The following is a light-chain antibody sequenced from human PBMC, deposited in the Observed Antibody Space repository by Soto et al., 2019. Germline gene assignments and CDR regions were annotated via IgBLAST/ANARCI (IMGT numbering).Light chain of an antibody. CDR2: DVS. J-gene: IGLJ1*01. Sequence: QSVLTQPASVSGSPGQSITISCTSTSSDVGGYNYVSWYQHHPGKAPKLMIYDVSNRPSGVSNRFSGSKSGNTASLTISGLQPEDEADYYCCSYTTSNTRQIVFGTGTKAPS. CDR3: CSYTTSNTRQIV. CDR1: SSDVGGYNY. V-gene: IGLV2-14*03.